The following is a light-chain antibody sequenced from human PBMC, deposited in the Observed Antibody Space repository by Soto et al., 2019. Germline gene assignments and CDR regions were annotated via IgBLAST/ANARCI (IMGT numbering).Light chain of an antibody. J-gene: IGKJ4*01. V-gene: IGKV1-39*01. CDR3: QQANSFPLT. CDR1: QSISIY. Sequence: DIQMTQSPSSLSASVGDRVTIACRATQSISIYLNWYQQKPGKAPKLLIYGATTLQSGVPSRFSADGSGTDFTLTISSLQPEDFATYYCQQANSFPLTFGGGTKVDIK. CDR2: GAT.